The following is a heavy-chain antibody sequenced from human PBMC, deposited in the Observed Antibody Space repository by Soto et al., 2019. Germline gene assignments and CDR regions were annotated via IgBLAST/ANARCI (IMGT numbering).Heavy chain of an antibody. Sequence: QVQLVQSGGEVNKPGASVKVSCKSSGYTFTNYGITWVRQAPGQGLEYMGWISGYNGNTNYAQKVQGRVTLTTDASTSTTYMELRSLRSDDTAVYYCARGRDYDSRGYYSAAFEIWGQGTMVTVSS. CDR2: ISGYNGNT. CDR3: ARGRDYDSRGYYSAAFEI. D-gene: IGHD3-22*01. CDR1: GYTFTNYG. J-gene: IGHJ3*02. V-gene: IGHV1-18*01.